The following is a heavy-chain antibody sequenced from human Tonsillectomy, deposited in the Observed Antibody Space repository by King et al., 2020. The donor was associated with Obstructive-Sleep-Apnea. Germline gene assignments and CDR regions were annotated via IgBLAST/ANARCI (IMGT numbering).Heavy chain of an antibody. V-gene: IGHV1-2*02. J-gene: IGHJ4*02. Sequence: VQLVESGAEVKKPGASVKVSCKASGYTFTGYYMHWVRQAPGQGLEWMGWINPNSGGTNYAQMFQGRVTMTREPSISTVYMGLSGLRYDDTAVYYCARDIGRILFYWGQGTLVTVSS. CDR1: GYTFTGYY. CDR3: ARDIGRILFY. D-gene: IGHD2-15*01. CDR2: INPNSGGT.